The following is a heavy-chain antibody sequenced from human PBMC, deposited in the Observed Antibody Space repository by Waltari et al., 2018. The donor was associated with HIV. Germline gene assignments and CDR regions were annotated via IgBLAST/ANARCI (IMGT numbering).Heavy chain of an antibody. CDR1: GFMFSYYS. J-gene: IGHJ6*02. D-gene: IGHD5-18*01. Sequence: QVQLVESGGGVVQPGTSLRLSCEASGFMFSYYSMHWGRQAPGKGLEWLAGITNDGTSKHDADSVMGLFTMSRDNSKNTLYLQMNSLRGEDTAVYYCAKEQYSYALVDVWGQGTAVTVSS. CDR3: AKEQYSYALVDV. V-gene: IGHV3-30*18. CDR2: ITNDGTSK.